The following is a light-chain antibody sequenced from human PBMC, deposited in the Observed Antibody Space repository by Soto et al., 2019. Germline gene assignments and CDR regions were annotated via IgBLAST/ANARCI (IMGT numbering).Light chain of an antibody. J-gene: IGKJ1*01. CDR3: QQYNNWPRT. CDR1: QGIGTW. CDR2: DAS. V-gene: IGKV1D-16*01. Sequence: DIQMTQSPSTLSASVGDRVTITCRASQGIGTWLAWYQQKPGRAPKLLIYDASNLQSGVPSRFSGSGSGTEFTLTISSLQSEDFALYYCQQYNNWPRTFGQGTKVDIK.